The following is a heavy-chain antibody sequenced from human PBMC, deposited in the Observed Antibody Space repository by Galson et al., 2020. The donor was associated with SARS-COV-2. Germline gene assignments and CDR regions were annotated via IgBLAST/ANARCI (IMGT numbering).Heavy chain of an antibody. CDR2: IHHNFGTA. CDR3: ARAEGEPSDYYYYGMDV. D-gene: IGHD2-21*01. J-gene: IGHJ6*02. CDR1: VGTLSRYP. V-gene: IGHV1-69*13. Sequence: SVQVTCKASVGTLSRYPISWVRQAPAQGLAWMGGIHHNFGTANYPQKLQGSVTITADESTRTAYMELSSLRDEDTAVYYCARAEGEPSDYYYYGMDVWGQGTTVTVS.